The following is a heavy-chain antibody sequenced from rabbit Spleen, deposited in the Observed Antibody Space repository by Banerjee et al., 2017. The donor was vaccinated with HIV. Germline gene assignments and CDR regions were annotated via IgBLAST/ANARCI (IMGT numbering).Heavy chain of an antibody. D-gene: IGHD2-1*01. Sequence: QEQLKESGGGPVQPGGSLKLSCKASGFDFNSYYMSWVRQAPGKGLEWIGCGYPDGIGSTAYASWAKGRFTISKSSSTTVTLQMTSLTAADTATYFCARGSAAMTMVITGFYLTLWGPGTLVTVS. V-gene: IGHV1S45*01. J-gene: IGHJ4*01. CDR1: GFDFNSYYM. CDR3: ARGSAAMTMVITGFYLTL. CDR2: GYPDGIGST.